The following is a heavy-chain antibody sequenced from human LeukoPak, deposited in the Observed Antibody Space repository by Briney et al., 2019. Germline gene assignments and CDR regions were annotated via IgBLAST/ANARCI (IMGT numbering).Heavy chain of an antibody. Sequence: SETPSLTCTVSGGSISSSSYYWGWIRQPPGKGLEWIGSIYYSGSTYYNPSLKSRVTISVDTSKNQFSLKLSSVTAADTAVYYCARHDRFDYWGQGTLVTVSS. V-gene: IGHV4-39*01. CDR3: ARHDRFDY. CDR1: GGSISSSSYY. J-gene: IGHJ4*02. D-gene: IGHD1-14*01. CDR2: IYYSGST.